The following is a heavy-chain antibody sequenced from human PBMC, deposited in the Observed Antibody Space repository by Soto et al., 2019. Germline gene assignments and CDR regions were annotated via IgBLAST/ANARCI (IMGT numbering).Heavy chain of an antibody. V-gene: IGHV1-69*01. D-gene: IGHD3-10*01. CDR1: GVSFNNNG. CDR2: VSPPFRTS. Sequence: QVQLVQSGAEVKKPGASVKVSCKTSGVSFNNNGIGWVRQAPGHGLEWMGGVSPPFRTSNYARKFQGRTSITADASRGTYNEQQSMLTSEATVQYYLAIVFYYGSRSYSPYGVDVLGLGTTVTVSS. J-gene: IGHJ6*02. CDR3: AIVFYYGSRSYSPYGVDV.